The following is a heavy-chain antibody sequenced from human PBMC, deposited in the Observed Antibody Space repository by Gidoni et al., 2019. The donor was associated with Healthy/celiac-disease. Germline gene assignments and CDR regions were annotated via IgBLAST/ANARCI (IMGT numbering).Heavy chain of an antibody. Sequence: QVQLVQSGAEVKKPGASVKVSCKASGYTFTSYSMPWVRQAPGQGLEWMGIINPSGGSTSYAQKFQGRVTMTRDTSTSTVYMELSSLRSEDTAVYYCARGGGGVVVSHSAGYYGMDVWGQGTTVTVSS. V-gene: IGHV1-46*01. D-gene: IGHD2-2*01. J-gene: IGHJ6*02. CDR1: GYTFTSYS. CDR3: ARGGGGVVVSHSAGYYGMDV. CDR2: INPSGGST.